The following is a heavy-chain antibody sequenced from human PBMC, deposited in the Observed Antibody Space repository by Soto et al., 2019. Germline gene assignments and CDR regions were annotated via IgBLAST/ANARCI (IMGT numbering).Heavy chain of an antibody. J-gene: IGHJ4*02. CDR2: IKADGSDK. CDR1: GFTFNTYW. V-gene: IGHV3-7*01. Sequence: GGSLRLSCVASGFTFNTYWMSWVRQAPGKGLEWVANIKADGSDKYYVDSVKGRFTISRDNAKNLLYLQMNSLGAGDTAMYYCARFTRGSSGDYWGQGTPVTVSS. D-gene: IGHD6-25*01. CDR3: ARFTRGSSGDY.